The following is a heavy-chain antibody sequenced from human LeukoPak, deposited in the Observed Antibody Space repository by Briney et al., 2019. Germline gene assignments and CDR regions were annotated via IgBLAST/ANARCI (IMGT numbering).Heavy chain of an antibody. J-gene: IGHJ4*02. V-gene: IGHV1-2*02. CDR3: ARDPDGYFDY. D-gene: IGHD1-14*01. Sequence: ASVRVSCKASGYTFTDYYIHWVRQAPGQGLEWMGWINPNSGGTNYAQKFQGRVTMTRDTSISTAYMELSRLRSDDTAVYYCARDPDGYFDYWGQGTLVTVSS. CDR2: INPNSGGT. CDR1: GYTFTDYY.